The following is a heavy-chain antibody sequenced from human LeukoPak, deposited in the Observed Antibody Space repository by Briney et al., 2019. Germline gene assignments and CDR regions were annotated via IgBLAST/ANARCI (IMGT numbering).Heavy chain of an antibody. CDR2: MNPNSGNT. D-gene: IGHD2-2*01. CDR1: GYTFTSYD. J-gene: IGHJ5*02. Sequence: ASVKVSCKASGYTFTSYDINWVRQATGQGLEWMGWMNPNSGNTGYAQKFQGRVTMTRNTSISTAYMELSSLRSEDTAVYYCARAKPVGYCSSTSCRRWFDPWGQGTLVTVSS. V-gene: IGHV1-8*01. CDR3: ARAKPVGYCSSTSCRRWFDP.